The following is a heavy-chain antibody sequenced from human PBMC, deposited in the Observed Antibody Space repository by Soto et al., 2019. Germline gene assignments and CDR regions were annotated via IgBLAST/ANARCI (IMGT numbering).Heavy chain of an antibody. D-gene: IGHD6-13*01. CDR1: GGSFSGYY. CDR2: INHRGST. J-gene: IGHJ6*03. CDR3: ARGWRQQLVVFAYYYMDV. Sequence: PSETLSLTCAVYGGSFSGYYWSWIRQPPGMGLEWIGEINHRGSTNPNPSLKSRVTISVDTSKNQFSLKLTSVTAADTAVYYCARGWRQQLVVFAYYYMDVWGKGTTVTVSS. V-gene: IGHV4-34*01.